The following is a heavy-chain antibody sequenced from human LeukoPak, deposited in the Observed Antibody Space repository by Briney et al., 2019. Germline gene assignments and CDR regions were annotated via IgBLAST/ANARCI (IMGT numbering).Heavy chain of an antibody. D-gene: IGHD2-2*01. J-gene: IGHJ4*02. CDR1: GYTFTRYY. CDR2: IDPNSGGT. Sequence: ASVKVSCKASGYTFTRYYMHWVRQAPGQGLEWMGWIDPNSGGTNYAQKLQGRVTMTRDTSISTAYMDLSRLTSDDTAVYYCAREGRSSTSLDYWGQGTLVTVSS. CDR3: AREGRSSTSLDY. V-gene: IGHV1-2*02.